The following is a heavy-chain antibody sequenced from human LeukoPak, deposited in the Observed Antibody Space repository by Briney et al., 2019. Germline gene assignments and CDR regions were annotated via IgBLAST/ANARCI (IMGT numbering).Heavy chain of an antibody. CDR2: ISSSGSTI. CDR3: ARDQGYRYGSTYRSTVFDY. V-gene: IGHV3-48*03. D-gene: IGHD5-18*01. Sequence: GGSLRLSCAASGFTFSSYEMNWVRQAPGRGLEWVSYISSSGSTIYYADSVKGRFTISRDNAKNSLYLQMNSLRADDTAVYYCARDQGYRYGSTYRSTVFDYWGQGTLVTVSS. CDR1: GFTFSSYE. J-gene: IGHJ4*02.